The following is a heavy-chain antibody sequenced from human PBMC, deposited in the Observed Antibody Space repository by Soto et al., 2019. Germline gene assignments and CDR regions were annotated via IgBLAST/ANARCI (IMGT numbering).Heavy chain of an antibody. Sequence: QVHLVESGGGLVKPGGSLRLSCAASGFTFSDYYMSWVRQAPARGLEWISYSSNSGTFARYATSVKGRFSISRDNANNSLYLEMNSLRVEDTAVYYCARSGDNFNVLDYWGQGTPVTVSS. D-gene: IGHD1-1*01. CDR2: SSNSGTFA. J-gene: IGHJ4*02. CDR1: GFTFSDYY. V-gene: IGHV3-11*06. CDR3: ARSGDNFNVLDY.